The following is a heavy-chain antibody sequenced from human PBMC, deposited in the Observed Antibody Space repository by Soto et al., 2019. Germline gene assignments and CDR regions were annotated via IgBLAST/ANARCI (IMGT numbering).Heavy chain of an antibody. V-gene: IGHV3-33*01. CDR2: IWYDGSNK. J-gene: IGHJ4*02. Sequence: GGSLRLSCAASGFTFSSYGMHWVRQAPGKGLEWVAVIWYDGSNKYYADSVKGRFTISRDNSKNTLYLQMNSLRAEDTAVYYCVRGGLLWQQSSYYFDVWGQGALVTVSS. CDR3: VRGGLLWQQSSYYFDV. D-gene: IGHD2-21*01. CDR1: GFTFSSYG.